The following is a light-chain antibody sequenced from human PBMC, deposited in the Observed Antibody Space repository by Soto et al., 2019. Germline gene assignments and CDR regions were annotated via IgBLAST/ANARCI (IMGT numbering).Light chain of an antibody. CDR1: QSVGSTN. CDR3: QQYDNSRWT. Sequence: EIVLTQSPGTLSLSPGERATLSCGASQSVGSTNLAWYQQKPGQAPRLLIYGTSSRPIGIPDRLSGSGSGPDFTLTISRLEPEDFAVYYCQQYDNSRWTFGQGTRVEIK. V-gene: IGKV3-20*01. CDR2: GTS. J-gene: IGKJ1*01.